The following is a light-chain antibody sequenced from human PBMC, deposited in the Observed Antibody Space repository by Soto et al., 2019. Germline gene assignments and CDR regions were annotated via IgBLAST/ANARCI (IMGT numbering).Light chain of an antibody. Sequence: QSALTQPASVSGSPGQSITISCTGTSSDVGGYQYVSWYQQHPGKAPKLMIYDVTWRPSGVSNRFSGSKSGNTASLNISGLQSEDESDYYCSSYTSSATVLFGGGTKLTVL. CDR3: SSYTSSATVL. CDR1: SSDVGGYQY. V-gene: IGLV2-14*01. CDR2: DVT. J-gene: IGLJ2*01.